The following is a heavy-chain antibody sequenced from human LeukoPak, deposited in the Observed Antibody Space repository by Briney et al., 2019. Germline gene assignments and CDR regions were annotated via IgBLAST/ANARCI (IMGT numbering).Heavy chain of an antibody. Sequence: GASLQISCKCSGDCFPIYWIAWLRQLPGKGLEWMGSIYPGDSDTKYSPSFQGQVTMSADKSISTVYLQWNSLKASDTAMYYCTRQGYYYDNSGYFIALGFDYWGQGALVTVSS. CDR3: TRQGYYYDNSGYFIALGFDY. CDR1: GDCFPIYW. CDR2: IYPGDSDT. D-gene: IGHD3-22*01. V-gene: IGHV5-51*01. J-gene: IGHJ4*02.